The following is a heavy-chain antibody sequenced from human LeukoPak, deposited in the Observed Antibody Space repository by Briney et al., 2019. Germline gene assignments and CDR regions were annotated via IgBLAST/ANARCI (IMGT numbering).Heavy chain of an antibody. CDR3: ARGRPRITIFGVVRSNWFDP. Sequence: NASETLSLTCAVYGGSFSGYYWSWIRQPPGKGLEWIGEINHSGSTNYNPSLKSRVTISVDTSKNQFSLKLSSVTAADTAVYYCARGRPRITIFGVVRSNWFDPWGQGTLVTVSS. D-gene: IGHD3-3*01. J-gene: IGHJ5*02. CDR2: INHSGST. V-gene: IGHV4-34*01. CDR1: GGSFSGYY.